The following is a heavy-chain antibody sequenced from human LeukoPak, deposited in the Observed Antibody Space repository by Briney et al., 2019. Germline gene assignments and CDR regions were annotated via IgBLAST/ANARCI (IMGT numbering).Heavy chain of an antibody. J-gene: IGHJ4*02. CDR2: ISWNSGSI. V-gene: IGHV3-9*01. Sequence: PGGSLRLSCAASGFTFDDYAMHWVRQAPGKGLEWVSGISWNSGSIGYADSVKGRFTISRDNAKNSLYLQMNSLRAEDTAVYYCARGSHILLDYWGQGTLVTVSS. CDR3: ARGSHILLDY. D-gene: IGHD3-9*01. CDR1: GFTFDDYA.